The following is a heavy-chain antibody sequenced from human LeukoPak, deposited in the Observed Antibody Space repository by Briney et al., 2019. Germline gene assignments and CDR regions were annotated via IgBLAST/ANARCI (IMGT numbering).Heavy chain of an antibody. D-gene: IGHD3-10*01. CDR3: ARHGSLHRVGARNVRGWFDP. CDR1: GGSISSYY. V-gene: IGHV4-59*08. CDR2: IYYSGST. Sequence: SETLSLTCTVSGGSISSYYWSWIRQPPGKGLEWIGYIYYSGSTYYNPSLKSRVTISVDTSKNQFSLKLSSVTAADTAVYYCARHGSLHRVGARNVRGWFDPWGQGTLVTVSS. J-gene: IGHJ5*02.